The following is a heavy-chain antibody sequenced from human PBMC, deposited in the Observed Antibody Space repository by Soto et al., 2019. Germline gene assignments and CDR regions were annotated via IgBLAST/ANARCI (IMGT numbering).Heavy chain of an antibody. CDR1: GGSFSGYY. CDR3: VVGWYSDH. J-gene: IGHJ4*02. D-gene: IGHD6-19*01. Sequence: SETLPHTCAAYGGSFSGYYWSWIRQPPGKGLEWIGEINHSGSTNYNPSLKSRVTISVDTSKNQFSLKLSSVTAADTAVYYCVVGWYSDHWGQGTLVTVS. CDR2: INHSGST. V-gene: IGHV4-34*01.